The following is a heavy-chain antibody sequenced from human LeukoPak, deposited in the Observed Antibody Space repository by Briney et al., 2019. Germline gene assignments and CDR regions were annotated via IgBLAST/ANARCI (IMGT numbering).Heavy chain of an antibody. Sequence: GGSLRLSCAASGFTFSGYWMSWVRQTPDEGLEWVASIKQDGSEIYYVDSVKGRFTISRDNAENSLYLQMNSLRADDTAVYYCARDKIVGPTTLDYWGQGTLVTVSS. J-gene: IGHJ4*02. D-gene: IGHD1-26*01. CDR3: ARDKIVGPTTLDY. V-gene: IGHV3-7*01. CDR2: IKQDGSEI. CDR1: GFTFSGYW.